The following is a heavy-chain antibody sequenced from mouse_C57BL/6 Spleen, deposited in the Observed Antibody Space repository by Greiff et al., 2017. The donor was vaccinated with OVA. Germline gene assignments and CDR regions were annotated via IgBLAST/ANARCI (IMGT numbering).Heavy chain of an antibody. D-gene: IGHD4-1*01. J-gene: IGHJ2*01. V-gene: IGHV1-82*01. Sequence: QVQLQQSGPELVKPGASVKISCKASGYAFSSSWMNWVKQRPGKGLEWIGRIYPGDGDTNYNGKFKGKATLTADKSSSTAYMQLSCLTSEDSAVYFCARTGTADFFDYWGQGTTLTVSS. CDR3: ARTGTADFFDY. CDR2: IYPGDGDT. CDR1: GYAFSSSW.